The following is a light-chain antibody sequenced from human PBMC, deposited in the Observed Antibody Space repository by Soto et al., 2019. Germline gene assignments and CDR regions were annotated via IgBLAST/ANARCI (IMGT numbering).Light chain of an antibody. CDR1: SSDVGGYNY. V-gene: IGLV2-14*01. J-gene: IGLJ2*01. Sequence: QSALTQPASVSGSPGQSITISCTGTSSDVGGYNYVAWYQQHPGKAPKLMIYEVSNRPSGVSNRFSGSTAGNTASLTISGLQAEAEADYYCSSYTSSRNVVFCGGTKLTVL. CDR3: SSYTSSRNVV. CDR2: EVS.